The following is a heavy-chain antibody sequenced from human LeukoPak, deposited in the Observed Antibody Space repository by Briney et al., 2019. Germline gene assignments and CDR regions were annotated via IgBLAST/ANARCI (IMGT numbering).Heavy chain of an antibody. CDR1: GGTFSSYA. V-gene: IGHV1-69*05. Sequence: GASVKVSCKASGGTFSSYAISWVRQAPGQGLEWMGGIIPIFGTANYAQKFQGRVTITTDESTSTAYMELSSLRSEDTAVYYCARGRLGFKYSSPPLGSSYFDYWGQGTLVTVSS. J-gene: IGHJ4*02. D-gene: IGHD6-13*01. CDR3: ARGRLGFKYSSPPLGSSYFDY. CDR2: IIPIFGTA.